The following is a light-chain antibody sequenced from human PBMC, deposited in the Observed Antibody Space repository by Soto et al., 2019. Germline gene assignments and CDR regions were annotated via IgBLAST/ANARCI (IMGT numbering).Light chain of an antibody. CDR3: QSYDSSLSGPVV. CDR2: GNT. V-gene: IGLV1-40*01. Sequence: QSVLTQPPSVSGAPGQRVTISCTGSSSNIGAGYDVQWYQQVPGTAPKLLISGNTNRPSGVPDRFSGSKSGTSASLAITGLQAEDVADYYCQSYDSSLSGPVVFGGGTQLTVL. CDR1: SSNIGAGYD. J-gene: IGLJ2*01.